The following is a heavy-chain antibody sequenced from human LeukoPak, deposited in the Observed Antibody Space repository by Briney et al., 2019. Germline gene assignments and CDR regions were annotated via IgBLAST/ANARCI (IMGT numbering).Heavy chain of an antibody. Sequence: SETLSLTCSVSAGSISSRRYYWGWIRQPPGKGLEWIGSIDYSGSTYYNPSLKSRVTISIDMSKNQFSLRLSSVTAADTAVYYCARDAAYDDYVDYWGQGTLVTVSS. J-gene: IGHJ4*02. D-gene: IGHD3-3*01. CDR1: AGSISSRRYY. V-gene: IGHV4-39*07. CDR2: IDYSGST. CDR3: ARDAAYDDYVDY.